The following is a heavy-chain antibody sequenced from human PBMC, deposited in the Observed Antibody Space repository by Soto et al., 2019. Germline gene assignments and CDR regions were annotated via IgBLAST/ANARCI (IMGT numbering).Heavy chain of an antibody. CDR1: GFSFSTYP. CDR2: ISGSGGDT. D-gene: IGHD4-17*01. Sequence: GGSLRLSCAASGFSFSTYPMTWVRQAPGNRLEGVSSISGSGGDTYYIDSVKGRFTISRDNSKNTVYLQMNSLRAEDTAVYYCAKILSTVTTYYYGMDVWGQGTPVTASS. V-gene: IGHV3-23*01. CDR3: AKILSTVTTYYYGMDV. J-gene: IGHJ6*02.